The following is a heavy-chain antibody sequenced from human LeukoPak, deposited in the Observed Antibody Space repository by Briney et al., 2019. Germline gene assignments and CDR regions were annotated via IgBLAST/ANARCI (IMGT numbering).Heavy chain of an antibody. J-gene: IGHJ6*04. D-gene: IGHD3-10*02. CDR3: AELGITMIGGV. CDR2: ISSSGSTI. CDR1: GFTFSSYE. V-gene: IGHV3-48*03. Sequence: GGSLRLSCAASGFTFSSYEMNWVRQAPGKGLEWVSYISSSGSTIYYADAVRGRFTISRDNAKNSLYLQMNSLRAEDTAVYYCAELGITMIGGVWGKGTTVTISS.